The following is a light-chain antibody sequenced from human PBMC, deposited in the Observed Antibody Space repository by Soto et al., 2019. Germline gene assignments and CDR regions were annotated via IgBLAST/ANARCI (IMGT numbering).Light chain of an antibody. J-gene: IGKJ4*01. Sequence: EIVLTQSPAILSVSPGERATLSCRASQSISRSLAWYQQKPGQAPRLLISDASTRATGIPARFSGSGSGTEFTLTISSLQSEDFALYYCHQYNNWLGAFGGGTKVDNK. CDR1: QSISRS. CDR2: DAS. CDR3: HQYNNWLGA. V-gene: IGKV3-15*01.